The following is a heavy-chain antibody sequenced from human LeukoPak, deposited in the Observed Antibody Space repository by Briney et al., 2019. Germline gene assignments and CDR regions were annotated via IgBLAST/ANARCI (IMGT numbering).Heavy chain of an antibody. D-gene: IGHD1-14*01. CDR2: MSGSGGST. V-gene: IGHV3-23*01. CDR1: GFTFSSYG. J-gene: IGHJ4*02. Sequence: GTLRLSCAASGFTFSSYGMSWVRQAPGKGLEWVSAMSGSGGSTYYADSVKGRFTISRDNSKNTLYLQMNSLRAEDTAIYYCAKTGGPYYFDYWGQGTLVTVSS. CDR3: AKTGGPYYFDY.